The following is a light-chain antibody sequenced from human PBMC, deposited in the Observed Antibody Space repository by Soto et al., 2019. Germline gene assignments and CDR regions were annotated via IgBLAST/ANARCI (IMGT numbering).Light chain of an antibody. CDR2: DVS. CDR3: SSYASSITVV. CDR1: SGDIGTYNY. Sequence: QSVLTQPSSVSGSPGQSITISCTGASGDIGTYNYVSWYQQHPGKAPKILIYDVSNRPSGVSNRFSGSKSGNTASLTISGLQVEDEADYYCSSYASSITVVFGGGIKLTVL. V-gene: IGLV2-14*01. J-gene: IGLJ2*01.